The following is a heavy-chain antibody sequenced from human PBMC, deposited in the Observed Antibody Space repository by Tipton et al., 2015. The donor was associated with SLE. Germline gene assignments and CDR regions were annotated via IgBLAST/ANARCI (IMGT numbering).Heavy chain of an antibody. Sequence: TLSLTCTVSGGSISSYYWGWIRQPPGKGLEWIGSIYYNGNTYYNPSLESRVTISVATSKNQFSLKLSSVTAADTAVYYCAREPIGNSGTYWDYYYLFYMDVWCKGTTVTVSS. CDR2: IYYNGNT. V-gene: IGHV4-39*07. D-gene: IGHD1-26*01. J-gene: IGHJ6*03. CDR1: GGSISSYY. CDR3: AREPIGNSGTYWDYYYLFYMDV.